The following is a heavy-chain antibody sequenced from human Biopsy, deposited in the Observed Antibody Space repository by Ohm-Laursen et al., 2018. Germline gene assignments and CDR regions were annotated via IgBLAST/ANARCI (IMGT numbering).Heavy chain of an antibody. J-gene: IGHJ4*02. CDR1: GFDFSDYS. V-gene: IGHV3-21*04. Sequence: SLRLSCAASGFDFSDYSMSWVRQAPGKGLEWVSSVTTTSSYIYYAGSVKGRFTISRDNANNLLYLQMDSLRAEDTAVYYCARRRPIDYWGQGILVTVSS. CDR2: VTTTSSYI. CDR3: ARRRPIDY.